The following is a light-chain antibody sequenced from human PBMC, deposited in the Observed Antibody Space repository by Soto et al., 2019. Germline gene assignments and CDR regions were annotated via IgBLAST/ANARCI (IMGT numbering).Light chain of an antibody. CDR1: QSVLHSSNNKNY. J-gene: IGKJ2*01. Sequence: DIVLTQSPDSLAVSLGERATINCKSSQSVLHSSNNKNYLAWYQQKPGQPPKLLIYWASTRESGVPDRFSGRGSGTDFTLTISSLQAEDVALYYCQQYYSTPMFTFGQGTKLEIK. CDR2: WAS. V-gene: IGKV4-1*01. CDR3: QQYYSTPMFT.